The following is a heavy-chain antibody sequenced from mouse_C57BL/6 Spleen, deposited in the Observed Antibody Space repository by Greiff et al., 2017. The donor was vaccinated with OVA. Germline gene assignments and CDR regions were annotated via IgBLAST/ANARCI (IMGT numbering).Heavy chain of an antibody. Sequence: DVMLVESGGGLVKPGGSLKLSCAASGFTFSDYGMHWVRQAPEKGLEWVAYISSGSSTIYYADTVKGRFTISRDNAKNTLFLQMTSLRSEDTAMYYCAKARLRSFYAMDYWGQGTSVTVSS. D-gene: IGHD1-1*01. CDR1: GFTFSDYG. CDR3: AKARLRSFYAMDY. CDR2: ISSGSSTI. V-gene: IGHV5-17*01. J-gene: IGHJ4*01.